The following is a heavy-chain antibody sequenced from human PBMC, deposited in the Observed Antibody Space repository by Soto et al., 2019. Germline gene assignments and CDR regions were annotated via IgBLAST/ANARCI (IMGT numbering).Heavy chain of an antibody. CDR1: GFTFSSYA. J-gene: IGHJ6*02. CDR2: ISGSGGST. Sequence: PGGSLRLSCAASGFTFSSYAMSWVRQAPGKGLEWVSAISGSGGSTYYADSLKGRFTISRDNSKNTLYLQMNSLRAEDTAVYYCAKGSLPLFYGDYADYYYYGMDVWGQGTTVTVSS. V-gene: IGHV3-23*01. CDR3: AKGSLPLFYGDYADYYYYGMDV. D-gene: IGHD4-17*01.